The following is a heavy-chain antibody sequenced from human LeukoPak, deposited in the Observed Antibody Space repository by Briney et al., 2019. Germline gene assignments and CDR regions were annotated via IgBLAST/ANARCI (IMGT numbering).Heavy chain of an antibody. CDR3: ARRRRGYYGYEDAFDI. CDR2: LYNSGST. J-gene: IGHJ3*02. Sequence: PSETLSLTCTVSGGSISSYYWSWIRQPPGKGLGWIGYLYNSGSTNYNPSLKSRVTISVHTSKNQFSLKLSSVTAADTAVYYCARRRRGYYGYEDAFDIWGQGTMVTVSS. CDR1: GGSISSYY. D-gene: IGHD5-12*01. V-gene: IGHV4-59*08.